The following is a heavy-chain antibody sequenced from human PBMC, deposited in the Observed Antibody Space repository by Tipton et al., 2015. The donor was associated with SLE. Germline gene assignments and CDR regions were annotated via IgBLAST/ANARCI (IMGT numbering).Heavy chain of an antibody. D-gene: IGHD2-15*01. CDR3: ASEDSEDAFDI. J-gene: IGHJ3*02. CDR1: GGSISSSTYY. V-gene: IGHV4-39*01. Sequence: TLSLTCTVSGGSISSSTYYWGWIRQPPGKGLEWIGSIYYSGTTYYNPSLKSRVTISVDTSKNQFSLKLSSVTAADTAVYYCASEDSEDAFDIWGQGTMVTVSS. CDR2: IYYSGTT.